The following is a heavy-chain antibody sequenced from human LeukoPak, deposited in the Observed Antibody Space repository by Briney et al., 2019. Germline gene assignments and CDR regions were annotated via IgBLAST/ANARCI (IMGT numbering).Heavy chain of an antibody. CDR2: IRYDGSNK. J-gene: IGHJ4*02. CDR1: GFTFSSYG. Sequence: PGGSLRLSCAASGFTFSSYGMHWVRQAPGKGLEWVAFIRYDGSNKYYADSVKGRFTISRDNSKNTLYLQMNSLRAEDTAVYYCAKVRKVGAYLSFFDYWGQGTLVTVSS. D-gene: IGHD1-26*01. CDR3: AKVRKVGAYLSFFDY. V-gene: IGHV3-30*02.